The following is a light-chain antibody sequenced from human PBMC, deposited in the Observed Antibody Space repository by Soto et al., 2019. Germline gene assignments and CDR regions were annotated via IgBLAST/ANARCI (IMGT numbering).Light chain of an antibody. Sequence: EILMTQSPSTLFVCPGERSTLSCRPRQSVSSNLTWYQQKPGPTPRLLIYGASTRATGIPASFCGRGFGTEFILIISSLQSEDFAVYYCQQYNNWPPMTFGQGTKVDIK. CDR3: QQYNNWPPMT. CDR2: GAS. V-gene: IGKV3-15*01. CDR1: QSVSSN. J-gene: IGKJ1*01.